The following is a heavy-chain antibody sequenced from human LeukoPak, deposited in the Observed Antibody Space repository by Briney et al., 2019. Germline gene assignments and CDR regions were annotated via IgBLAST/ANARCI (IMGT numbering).Heavy chain of an antibody. V-gene: IGHV4-38-2*02. CDR1: GYSISSGYY. J-gene: IGHJ4*02. Sequence: SETLSLTCTVSGYSISSGYYWGWIRPPPGKGREWIGSIYHSGSTYYNPSLKSRVTISVDTSKNQFSLKLSSVTAADTAVYYCASTRGDIYYFDYWGQGTLVTVSS. D-gene: IGHD2-15*01. CDR3: ASTRGDIYYFDY. CDR2: IYHSGST.